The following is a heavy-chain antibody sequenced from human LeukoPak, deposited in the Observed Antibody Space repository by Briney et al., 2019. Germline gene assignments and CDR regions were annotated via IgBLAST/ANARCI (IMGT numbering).Heavy chain of an antibody. Sequence: PGGSLRLSCTASGFTFSSYGMSWVRQAPGKGLEWVANIKKDGGEKFYVDSVKGRFTISRDNAKNSVSLQMNSLRAEDTAVYCCARDLPHLWGSIVGNHNRIAYWGQGTLVTVAS. CDR2: IKKDGGEK. CDR1: GFTFSSYG. V-gene: IGHV3-7*01. D-gene: IGHD1-26*01. CDR3: ARDLPHLWGSIVGNHNRIAY. J-gene: IGHJ4*02.